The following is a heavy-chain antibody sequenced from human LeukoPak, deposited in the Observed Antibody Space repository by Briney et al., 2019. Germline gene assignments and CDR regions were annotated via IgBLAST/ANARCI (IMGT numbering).Heavy chain of an antibody. CDR1: GFTFSSYA. V-gene: IGHV3-23*01. Sequence: PGGSLRLSCAASGFTFSSYAMSWVRQAPGKGLECVSAISASGGSTYYADSVKGRFTISRDNLKNTLYLQMKSLRAEHTAVNYCAETPLYYFDTRTYPGGGFDIWGQGAMVSV. D-gene: IGHD3-22*01. CDR2: ISASGGST. J-gene: IGHJ3*02. CDR3: AETPLYYFDTRTYPGGGFDI.